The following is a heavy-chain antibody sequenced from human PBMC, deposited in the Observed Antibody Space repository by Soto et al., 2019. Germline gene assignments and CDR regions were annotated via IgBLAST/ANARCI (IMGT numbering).Heavy chain of an antibody. J-gene: IGHJ6*02. V-gene: IGHV3-48*03. CDR3: AKDRGLAESGRWSHYYYGMDV. CDR1: GFSFSTSE. CDR2: ISSGGSTI. D-gene: IGHD1-26*01. Sequence: PGGSLRLSCAASGFSFSTSEMNWVRQAPGKGLEWVSYISSGGSTIYYADSVKGRFTVSRDNAKNSLYLQMNSLRVEDTAVYYCAKDRGLAESGRWSHYYYGMDVWGQGTTVTVSS.